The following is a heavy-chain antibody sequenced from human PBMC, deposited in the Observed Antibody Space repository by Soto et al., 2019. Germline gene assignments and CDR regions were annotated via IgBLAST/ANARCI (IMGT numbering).Heavy chain of an antibody. CDR1: GYTFTGYY. Sequence: ASVKVSCKASGYTFTGYYMHWVRQAPGQGLEWMGWINPNSGGTNYAQKFQGWVTMTRDTSISTAYMELSRLRSDDTAVYYCAIAGSGQWLANFDYWGQGTLVTVSS. CDR2: INPNSGGT. J-gene: IGHJ4*02. D-gene: IGHD6-19*01. V-gene: IGHV1-2*04. CDR3: AIAGSGQWLANFDY.